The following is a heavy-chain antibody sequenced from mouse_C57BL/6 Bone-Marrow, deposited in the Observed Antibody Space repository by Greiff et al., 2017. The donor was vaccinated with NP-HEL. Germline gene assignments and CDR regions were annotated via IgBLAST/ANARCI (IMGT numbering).Heavy chain of an antibody. J-gene: IGHJ3*01. Sequence: VQLQQSGAELARPGASVKLSCKASGYTFTSYGISWVKQRPGQGLEWIGEIYPRSGNTYYNEKFKGKATLTADKSSSTAYMELRSLTSEDSAVYFCARRYYGSRAWFAYWGQGTLVTVSA. D-gene: IGHD1-1*01. CDR2: IYPRSGNT. CDR1: GYTFTSYG. V-gene: IGHV1-81*01. CDR3: ARRYYGSRAWFAY.